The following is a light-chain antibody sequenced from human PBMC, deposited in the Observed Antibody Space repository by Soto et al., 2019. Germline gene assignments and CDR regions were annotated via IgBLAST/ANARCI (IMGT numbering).Light chain of an antibody. V-gene: IGLV2-14*01. CDR3: SSYTSSSTLV. Sequence: QSALTQPASVSGSPGQSITISCTGTSSDVGGYNYVSWYQQHPGKAPKLMIYDVSNRPSGVSNRFSGSKSGNTASLTISGLQAEDEADYYFSSYTSSSTLVFGGATKLTVL. CDR1: SSDVGGYNY. J-gene: IGLJ2*01. CDR2: DVS.